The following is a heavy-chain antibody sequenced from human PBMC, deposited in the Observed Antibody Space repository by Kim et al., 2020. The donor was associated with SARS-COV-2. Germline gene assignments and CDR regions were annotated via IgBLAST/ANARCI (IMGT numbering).Heavy chain of an antibody. CDR1: GFTFSSYA. V-gene: IGHV3-23*01. CDR2: ISGSGGST. D-gene: IGHD3-10*01. J-gene: IGHJ6*02. Sequence: GGSLRLSCAASGFTFSSYAMSWVRQAPGKGLEWVSAISGSGGSTYYADSVKGRFTISRDNSKNTLYLQMNSLRAEDTAVYYCAKVFGWGDRWEIYYYYYGMDVWGQGTTVTVSS. CDR3: AKVFGWGDRWEIYYYYYGMDV.